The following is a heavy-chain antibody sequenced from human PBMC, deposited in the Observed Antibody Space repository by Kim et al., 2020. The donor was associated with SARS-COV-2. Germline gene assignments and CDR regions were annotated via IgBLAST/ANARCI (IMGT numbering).Heavy chain of an antibody. Sequence: IDCADSVQDRFTSSRENAKASMYLPMSSLTAEDTAVYYCARDATRYSYFDYWGQGTLVIVSS. CDR2: I. D-gene: IGHD5-18*01. J-gene: IGHJ4*02. CDR3: ARDATRYSYFDY. V-gene: IGHV3-48*03.